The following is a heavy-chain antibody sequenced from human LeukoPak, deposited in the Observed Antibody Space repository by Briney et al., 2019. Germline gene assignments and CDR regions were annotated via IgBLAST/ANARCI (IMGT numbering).Heavy chain of an antibody. J-gene: IGHJ4*02. CDR2: IKRDGSEK. D-gene: IGHD3-22*01. CDR1: GFTFSRFW. CDR3: AKFRGLVVVTYYYDY. V-gene: IGHV3-7*03. Sequence: GGSLRLSCAASGFTFSRFWMNWVRQAPGKGLEWVANIKRDGSEKYYVDSVKGRFTISRDISKNTLYLEMNSLRADDTAVYYCAKFRGLVVVTYYYDYWGQGTLVTVSS.